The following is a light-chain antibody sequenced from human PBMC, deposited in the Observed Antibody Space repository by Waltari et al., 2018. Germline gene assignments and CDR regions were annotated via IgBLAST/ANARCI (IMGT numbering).Light chain of an antibody. Sequence: DIVMTLALGSLAGSLAGSAHINCKSSQSVLYSSNNRNYLAWYQQKPGQSPKLVIYWASTRESGVPDRFSGSGSGTDFTLTISSLQAEDVATYYCQQYFTTPWTFGQGTKVEIK. CDR2: WAS. CDR1: QSVLYSSNNRNY. J-gene: IGKJ1*01. CDR3: QQYFTTPWT. V-gene: IGKV4-1*01.